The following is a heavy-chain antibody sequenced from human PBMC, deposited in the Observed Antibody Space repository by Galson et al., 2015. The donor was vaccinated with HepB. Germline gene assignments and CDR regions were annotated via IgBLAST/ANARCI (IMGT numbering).Heavy chain of an antibody. CDR1: GDSVSSTSAT. CDR2: TYYKSKYYN. J-gene: IGHJ4*02. CDR3: ARGWGITMVRGLPYYLDS. V-gene: IGHV6-1*01. D-gene: IGHD3-10*01. Sequence: CAISGDSVSSTSATWNWIRQPPSRGLEWLGRTYYKSKYYNDYAVSVRSRITINPDTSKNQFSLQLSSVTPEDTAVYYCARGWGITMVRGLPYYLDSWGQGTLVTVSS.